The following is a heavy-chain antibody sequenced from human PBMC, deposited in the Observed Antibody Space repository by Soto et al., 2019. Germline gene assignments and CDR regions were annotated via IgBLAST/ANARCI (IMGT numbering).Heavy chain of an antibody. Sequence: SVKVSCKASGGTFSSYAISWVRQAPGQGLEWMGGIIPIFGTANYAQKFQGRVTITADESTSTAYMELSSLRSEDTAVYYCARDQNYYDSSGYYPLDYWGQGTLVTVSS. CDR1: GGTFSSYA. V-gene: IGHV1-69*13. CDR2: IIPIFGTA. D-gene: IGHD3-22*01. CDR3: ARDQNYYDSSGYYPLDY. J-gene: IGHJ4*02.